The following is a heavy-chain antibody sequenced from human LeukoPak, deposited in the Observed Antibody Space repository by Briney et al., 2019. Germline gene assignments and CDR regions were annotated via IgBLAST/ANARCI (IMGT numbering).Heavy chain of an antibody. CDR3: AKATRGITIFGVVTEGYYFDY. Sequence: PGGSLRLSCAASGFTFSSYGMHWVRQAPGKGLEWVAFIRYDGSNKYYADSVKGRLTISRDNSKNTLYLQMTSLRAEDTAVYYCAKATRGITIFGVVTEGYYFDYWGQGTLVTVSS. CDR1: GFTFSSYG. D-gene: IGHD3-3*01. V-gene: IGHV3-30*02. J-gene: IGHJ4*02. CDR2: IRYDGSNK.